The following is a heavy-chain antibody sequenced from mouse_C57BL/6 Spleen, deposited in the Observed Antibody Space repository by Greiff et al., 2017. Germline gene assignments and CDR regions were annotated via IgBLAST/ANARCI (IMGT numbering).Heavy chain of an antibody. CDR2: INPNNGGT. V-gene: IGHV1-26*01. D-gene: IGHD2-1*01. J-gene: IGHJ4*01. CDR3: AREDGNYRGYAMDY. CDR1: GYTFTDYY. Sequence: EVQLQQSGPELVKPGASVKISCKASGYTFTDYYMNWVKQSHGKSLEWIGDINPNNGGTSYNQKFKGKATLTVDKSSSTAYMELRSLTSEDSAVYYCAREDGNYRGYAMDYWGQGTSVTVSS.